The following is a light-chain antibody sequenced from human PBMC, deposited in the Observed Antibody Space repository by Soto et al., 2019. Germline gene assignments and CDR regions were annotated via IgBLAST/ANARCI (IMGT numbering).Light chain of an antibody. J-gene: IGKJ5*01. CDR2: VAS. Sequence: DIQMTHSPSSLSASVVDIVTITFRASHSISRYLNWYQQKPGKAPKLLIYVASSLQSGVPSRFSGSGSGTGFTFTISSLQPEDFATYYCQQYESLPLTFGQGTRLEI. CDR1: HSISRY. CDR3: QQYESLPLT. V-gene: IGKV1-39*01.